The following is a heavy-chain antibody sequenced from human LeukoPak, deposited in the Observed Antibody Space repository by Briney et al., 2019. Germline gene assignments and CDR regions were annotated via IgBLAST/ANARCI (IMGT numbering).Heavy chain of an antibody. V-gene: IGHV4-4*09. J-gene: IGHJ3*02. CDR1: GDSISRFF. Sequence: SETLSLTCSVSGDSISRFFWTWIRQSPGKGLEWIGYINNNGGSNYIPSYNPSLKSQVTISVETSKNQFSLKLSSVTAADTAVYFCARRRPPFMPDSTDYPHAFDMWGRGTRVTVSS. D-gene: IGHD2-2*01. CDR3: ARRRPPFMPDSTDYPHAFDM. CDR2: INNNGGS.